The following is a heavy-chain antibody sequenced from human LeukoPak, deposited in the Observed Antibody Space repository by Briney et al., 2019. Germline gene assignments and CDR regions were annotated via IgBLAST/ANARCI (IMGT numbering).Heavy chain of an antibody. Sequence: SQTLSLTCTVSGGSISSGSDYWSWIRQPAGKGLEWIGRIYTSGSTNYSPSLKSRVTISVDTSKNQFSLKLSSVTAADTAVYYCARASLIKVVPAAPGYYFDYWGQGTLVTVYS. CDR3: ARASLIKVVPAAPGYYFDY. CDR1: GGSISSGSDY. D-gene: IGHD2-2*01. CDR2: IYTSGST. V-gene: IGHV4-61*02. J-gene: IGHJ4*02.